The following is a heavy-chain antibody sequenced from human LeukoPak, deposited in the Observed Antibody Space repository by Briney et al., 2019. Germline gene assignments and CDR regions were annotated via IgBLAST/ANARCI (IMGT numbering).Heavy chain of an antibody. CDR2: ISSSSSYI. D-gene: IGHD5-18*01. CDR1: GFTFSSYS. Sequence: GGSLRLSCAASGFTFSSYSMNWVRQAPGKGLEWVSSISSSSSYIYYADSVKGRFTISRDNAKNSLYLQMNSLRAEDTAVYYCARDKVDTAMVYLDYWGQGTLVTVSS. CDR3: ARDKVDTAMVYLDY. V-gene: IGHV3-21*01. J-gene: IGHJ4*02.